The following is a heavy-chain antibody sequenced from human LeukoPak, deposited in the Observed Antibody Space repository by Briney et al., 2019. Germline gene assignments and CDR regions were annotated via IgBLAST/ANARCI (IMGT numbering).Heavy chain of an antibody. D-gene: IGHD3-10*01. V-gene: IGHV3-23*01. Sequence: GGALRLSCAASGFTFRLYAMSWVRQAPGKGLEWVSATSGSGDSTYYADSVKGRFTISRDNSKNTLYLQMNSLRAEDTAVYYCAKALGEVHNYGGQGTLVTVSS. J-gene: IGHJ4*02. CDR2: TSGSGDST. CDR3: AKALGEVHNY. CDR1: GFTFRLYA.